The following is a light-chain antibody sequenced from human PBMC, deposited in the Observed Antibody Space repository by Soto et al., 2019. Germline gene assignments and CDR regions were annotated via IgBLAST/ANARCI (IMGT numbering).Light chain of an antibody. CDR1: TSDVGGYDY. J-gene: IGLJ1*01. Sequence: QSALTQPRSVSGSPGQSVAISCTGTTSDVGGYDYVSWYQQHPGKAPELIIFDVTKRPSGVPDRFSGSKSGNTASLTISGLQAGDEADYFCCSYAGDFYVFGSGTKVTVL. CDR3: CSYAGDFYV. V-gene: IGLV2-11*01. CDR2: DVT.